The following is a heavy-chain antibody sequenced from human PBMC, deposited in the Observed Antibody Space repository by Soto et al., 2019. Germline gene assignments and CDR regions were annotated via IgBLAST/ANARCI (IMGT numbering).Heavy chain of an antibody. Sequence: SETLSLTCTVSGGSISSYYWSWIRQPPGKGLEWIGYIYYSGSTNYNPSLKSRVTISVDTSKNQFSLKLSSVTAADTAVYYCARGVVRGVITYFDYWGQGTLVTVSS. CDR1: GGSISSYY. CDR2: IYYSGST. D-gene: IGHD3-10*01. J-gene: IGHJ4*02. V-gene: IGHV4-59*01. CDR3: ARGVVRGVITYFDY.